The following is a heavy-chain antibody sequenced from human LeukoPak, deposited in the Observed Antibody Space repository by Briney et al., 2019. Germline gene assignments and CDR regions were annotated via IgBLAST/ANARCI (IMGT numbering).Heavy chain of an antibody. V-gene: IGHV3-21*01. CDR3: ARARPTPGAFDI. CDR1: GFTFSSYS. J-gene: IGHJ3*02. CDR2: ISSSSSYI. D-gene: IGHD2-15*01. Sequence: GGSLRLSCAASGFTFSSYSMNWVRQAPGKGLEWVSSISSSSSYIYYADSVKGRFTISRDNAKNSLYLQMNSLRAEDTAMYYCARARPTPGAFDIWGQGTMVTVSS.